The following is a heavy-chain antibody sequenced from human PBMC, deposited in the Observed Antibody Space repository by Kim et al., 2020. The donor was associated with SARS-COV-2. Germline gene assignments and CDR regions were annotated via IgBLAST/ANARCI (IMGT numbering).Heavy chain of an antibody. CDR3: ARDPYDILTGYYSPWHYYYYYGMDV. V-gene: IGHV3-21*01. CDR2: ISSSSSYI. Sequence: GGSLRLSCAASGFTFSSYSMNWVRQAPGKGLEWVSSISSSSSYIYYADSVKGRFTISRDNAKNSLYLQMNSLRAEDTAVYYCARDPYDILTGYYSPWHYYYYYGMDVWGQGTTVTVSS. J-gene: IGHJ6*02. CDR1: GFTFSSYS. D-gene: IGHD3-9*01.